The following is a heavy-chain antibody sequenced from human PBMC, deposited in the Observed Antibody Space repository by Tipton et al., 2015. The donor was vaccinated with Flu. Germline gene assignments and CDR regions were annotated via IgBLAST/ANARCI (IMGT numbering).Heavy chain of an antibody. J-gene: IGHJ5*02. CDR2: VSRTGST. Sequence: LRLSCYVSGGSISSHYWSWIRQFPGKGLEWIGTVSRTGSTIYNPSLKSRVAISIDRSKNQFSLNLKSVTAGDMAVYYCARRDYSNYVSDPKSWFDPWGQGTLVTVSS. CDR1: GGSISSHY. CDR3: ARRDYSNYVSDPKSWFDP. D-gene: IGHD4-11*01. V-gene: IGHV4-59*08.